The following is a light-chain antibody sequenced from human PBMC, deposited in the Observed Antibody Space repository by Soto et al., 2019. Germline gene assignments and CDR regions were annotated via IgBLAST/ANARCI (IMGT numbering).Light chain of an antibody. J-gene: IGLJ2*01. CDR3: SSYTISSPHVV. V-gene: IGLV2-14*01. CDR2: DVS. CDR1: SSDVGGYNY. Sequence: QSALTQPASVSGSPGQSITISCTGTSSDVGGYNYVSWYPQHPGKAPKLMIYDVSNRPSGVSNRFSGSKSGNTASLTISGLQAEDEADYYCSSYTISSPHVVFGGWTKLTVL.